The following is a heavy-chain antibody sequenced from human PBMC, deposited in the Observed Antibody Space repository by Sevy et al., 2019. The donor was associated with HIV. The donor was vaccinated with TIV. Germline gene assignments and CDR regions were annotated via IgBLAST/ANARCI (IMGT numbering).Heavy chain of an antibody. V-gene: IGHV4-59*01. CDR2: TYYSGST. CDR1: SASITSYY. Sequence: SETLSLTCTVSSASITSYYYSWIRQPPGKGLEWIAYTYYSGSTNYKPSLKSRVTISIDTSKNQLSLKLSSVTAADTAVYYCVRGGSRWWGVDVWGKGTTVTVS. J-gene: IGHJ6*03. D-gene: IGHD6-19*01. CDR3: VRGGSRWWGVDV.